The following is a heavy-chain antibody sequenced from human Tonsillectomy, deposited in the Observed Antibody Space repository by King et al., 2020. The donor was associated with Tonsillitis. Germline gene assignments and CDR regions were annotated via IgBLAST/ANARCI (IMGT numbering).Heavy chain of an antibody. CDR2: INPNSGGA. J-gene: IGHJ4*02. D-gene: IGHD3-10*01. Sequence: VQLVESGAEVKKPGASVKVSCKASGYTFTGYYMHWVRQAPGQGLEWMGRINPNSGGANYAQKFQGRVTMTRDTSTSTAYMELSRLRSEATAVYYCAGGGWWDRGVIIAADYWGQGTLVTVSS. CDR1: GYTFTGYY. CDR3: AGGGWWDRGVIIAADY. V-gene: IGHV1-2*02.